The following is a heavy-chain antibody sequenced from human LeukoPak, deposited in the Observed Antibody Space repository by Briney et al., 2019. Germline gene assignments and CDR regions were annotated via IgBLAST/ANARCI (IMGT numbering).Heavy chain of an antibody. V-gene: IGHV3-23*01. Sequence: TGGSLRLSCAASGFTFSSYAMSWVRQAPGKGLEWVSAISGSGGSTYYADSVKGRFTISRDNSKNTLYLQMNSLRAEDTAVYYCAKDLRNLEWLLDYWGQGTLVTVSS. CDR1: GFTFSSYA. CDR3: AKDLRNLEWLLDY. J-gene: IGHJ4*02. D-gene: IGHD3-3*01. CDR2: ISGSGGST.